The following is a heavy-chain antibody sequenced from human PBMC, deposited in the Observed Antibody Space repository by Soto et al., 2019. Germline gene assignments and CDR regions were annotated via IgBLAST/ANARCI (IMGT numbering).Heavy chain of an antibody. CDR1: SLTFTTYE. J-gene: IGHJ6*01. CDR2: ISAGGGST. V-gene: IGHV3-23*01. Sequence: GSLRVLCASSSLTFTTYEISGASQAPGHALKWVSAISAGGGSTNYAHSVKGRFTISRANSKNTLYLQMNSLRAEDTALYYFANLGGTDGIQGGMGVRGQGTTVTVST. D-gene: IGHD3-16*01. CDR3: ANLGGTDGIQGGMGV.